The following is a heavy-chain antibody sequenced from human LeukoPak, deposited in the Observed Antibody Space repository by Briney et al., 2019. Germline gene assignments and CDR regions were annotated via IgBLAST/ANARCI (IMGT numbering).Heavy chain of an antibody. CDR3: ASARAGLTVTTLYYFDY. CDR1: GFTFSSYS. D-gene: IGHD4-17*01. Sequence: TGGSLRLSCAASGFTFSSYSMNWVRQAPGKGLEWVSSISSSSSYIYYADSVKGRFTISRDNAKNSLYLQMNSLRAEDTAVYYCASARAGLTVTTLYYFDYWGQGTLVTVSS. J-gene: IGHJ4*02. CDR2: ISSSSSYI. V-gene: IGHV3-21*01.